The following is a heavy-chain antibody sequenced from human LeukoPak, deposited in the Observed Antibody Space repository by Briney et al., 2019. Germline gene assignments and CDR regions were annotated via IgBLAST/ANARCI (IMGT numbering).Heavy chain of an antibody. D-gene: IGHD2-15*01. J-gene: IGHJ3*02. CDR3: GRGGYCSGGTCYRFNAFDI. V-gene: IGHV3-48*03. CDR1: GFTFSNYE. CDR2: ISSSGSTM. Sequence: GGSLRLSCATSGFTFSNYEMNWVRQAPGKGLEWVSYISSSGSTMYYTDSVKGRFTISTDNAKNSLYLQMNGLRAEDTAVYYCGRGGYCSGGTCYRFNAFDIWGQGTTVTVSS.